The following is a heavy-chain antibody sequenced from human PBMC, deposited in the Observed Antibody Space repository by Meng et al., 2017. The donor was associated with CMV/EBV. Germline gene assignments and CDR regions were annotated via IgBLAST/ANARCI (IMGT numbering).Heavy chain of an antibody. D-gene: IGHD4/OR15-4a*01. J-gene: IGHJ6*02. CDR3: AKDQRLTSDPYGMDV. Sequence: GESLKISCAVSGFTFSSYAMSWVRQAPGKGLEWVSVIYSGGSNTYYADSVKGRFTISRDNSKNTLYLQMNSLRAEDTAVYYCAKDQRLTSDPYGMDVWGQGTTVTVSS. CDR2: IYSGGSNT. V-gene: IGHV3-23*03. CDR1: GFTFSSYA.